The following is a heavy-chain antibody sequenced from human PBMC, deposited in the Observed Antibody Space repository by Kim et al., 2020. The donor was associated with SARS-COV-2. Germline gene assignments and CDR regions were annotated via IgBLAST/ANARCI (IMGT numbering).Heavy chain of an antibody. Sequence: YNPSLNSRVTISIDPSKNQFSLKVTSVTAADTAVYYCARNDILTGYPPDYWGQGTLVTVSS. V-gene: IGHV4-34*01. J-gene: IGHJ4*02. D-gene: IGHD3-9*01. CDR3: ARNDILTGYPPDY.